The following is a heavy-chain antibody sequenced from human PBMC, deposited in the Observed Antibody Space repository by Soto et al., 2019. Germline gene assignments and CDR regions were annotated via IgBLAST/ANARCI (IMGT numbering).Heavy chain of an antibody. Sequence: QVQLQESGPGLVKPSQTLSLTCTVSGGSISSGGYYWSWIRQHPGKGLEWIGHIYYSGSTYYNPSLKSRVTISVDTSKNQFSLKLSSVTAADTAVYYCARGSSDTFPQLPDYWGQGTLVTVSS. V-gene: IGHV4-31*03. D-gene: IGHD3-16*01. CDR3: ARGSSDTFPQLPDY. CDR1: GGSISSGGYY. CDR2: IYYSGST. J-gene: IGHJ4*02.